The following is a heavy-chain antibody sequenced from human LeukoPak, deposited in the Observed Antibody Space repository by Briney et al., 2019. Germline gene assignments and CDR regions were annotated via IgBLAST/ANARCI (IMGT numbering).Heavy chain of an antibody. CDR1: GYTFTSYG. CDR2: ISAYNGNT. V-gene: IGHV1-18*01. D-gene: IGHD3-3*01. Sequence: GASVKVSCKASGYTFTSYGISWVRQTPGQGLEWMGWISAYNGNTDYAQKLQGRVTMTTDTSTSTAYMELSSLRSEDTAVYYCARDRSTIFGVGQGDAFDIWGQGTMVTVSS. J-gene: IGHJ3*02. CDR3: ARDRSTIFGVGQGDAFDI.